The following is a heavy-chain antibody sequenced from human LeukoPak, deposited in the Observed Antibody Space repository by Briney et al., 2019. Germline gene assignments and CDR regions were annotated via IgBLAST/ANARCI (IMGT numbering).Heavy chain of an antibody. CDR3: ARDSEYYDSSGYRP. CDR1: GYSISSGYY. D-gene: IGHD3-22*01. Sequence: SETLSLTCIVSGYSISSGYYWGWIRQPPGKGLEWIGSIYHSGSTYYNPSLKSRVTISVDTSKNQFSLKLSSVTAADTAVYYCARDSEYYDSSGYRPWGQGTLVTVSS. J-gene: IGHJ4*02. V-gene: IGHV4-38-2*02. CDR2: IYHSGST.